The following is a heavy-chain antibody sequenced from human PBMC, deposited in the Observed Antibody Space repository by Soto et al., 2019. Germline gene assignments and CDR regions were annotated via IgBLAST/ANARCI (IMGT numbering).Heavy chain of an antibody. CDR3: ARRLCIGTSEDFFDP. V-gene: IGHV4-59*08. CDR1: GVSISSYY. CDR2: ISYSGSI. Sequence: SETLSLTCSVSGVSISSYYWSWIRQPPGKTLECIGYISYSGSINYNPSLKSRVTISLDTSKNQFSLKLNSVTAADTAVYYCARRLCIGTSEDFFDPWGQGTLDTVSA. D-gene: IGHD2-2*01. J-gene: IGHJ5*02.